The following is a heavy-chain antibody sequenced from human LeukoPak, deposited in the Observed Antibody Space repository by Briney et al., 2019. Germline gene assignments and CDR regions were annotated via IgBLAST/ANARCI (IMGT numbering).Heavy chain of an antibody. D-gene: IGHD3-22*01. CDR2: IYYIGST. V-gene: IGHV4-59*01. CDR3: AKGSGYYFY. Sequence: PSETLSLTCTVSGGSISSYYWSWIRQPPGKGLEGIGYIYYIGSTNYNPSLKSRVTISLDTSKNQFSLRLSSVTAADTALYYCAKGSGYYFYWGQGTLVTVSS. J-gene: IGHJ4*02. CDR1: GGSISSYY.